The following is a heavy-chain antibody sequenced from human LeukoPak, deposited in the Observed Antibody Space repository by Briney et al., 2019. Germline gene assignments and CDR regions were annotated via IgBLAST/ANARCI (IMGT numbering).Heavy chain of an antibody. V-gene: IGHV3-30*04. CDR1: GFTFSSYA. CDR3: ARGRGYSGYELGY. CDR2: ISYDGSNK. D-gene: IGHD5-12*01. Sequence: GRSLRLSCAAPGFTFSSYAMHWVRQAPGKGLEWVAVISYDGSNKYYADSVKGRFTISRDNSKNTLYLQMNSLRAEDTAVYYCARGRGYSGYELGYWGQGTLVTVSS. J-gene: IGHJ4*02.